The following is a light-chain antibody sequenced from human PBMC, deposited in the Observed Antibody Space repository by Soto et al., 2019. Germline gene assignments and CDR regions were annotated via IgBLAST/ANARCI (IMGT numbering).Light chain of an antibody. Sequence: VLTQSPSALSWSPGGRATLSFMASQSVSSYLAWYQQKPGQAPRLLIYDASNRATGIPARFSGSGSGTDFTLTISSLEPEDFAVYYCQQRSNWPWTFGQGTKVDI. CDR3: QQRSNWPWT. CDR1: QSVSSY. J-gene: IGKJ1*01. V-gene: IGKV3-11*01. CDR2: DAS.